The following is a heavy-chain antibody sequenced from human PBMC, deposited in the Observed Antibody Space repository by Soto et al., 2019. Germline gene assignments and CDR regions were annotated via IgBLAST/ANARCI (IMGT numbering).Heavy chain of an antibody. V-gene: IGHV3-64D*06. CDR1: GFTFSSCA. D-gene: IGHD6-6*01. CDR2: ISSNGGST. Sequence: GGSLRLSCSASGFTFSSCAMHWVRQAPGKGLEYVSAISSNGGSTYYADSVKGRFTISRDNSKNTLYLQMSSLRAEDTAVYYCVKGESPQLGNHNWSDPWGQGTLVPVSS. J-gene: IGHJ5*02. CDR3: VKGESPQLGNHNWSDP.